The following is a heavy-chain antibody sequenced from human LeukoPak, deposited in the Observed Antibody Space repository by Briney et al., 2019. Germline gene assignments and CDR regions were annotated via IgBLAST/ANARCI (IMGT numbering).Heavy chain of an antibody. CDR1: GITVRSNY. D-gene: IGHD6-19*01. Sequence: GESLRLSCAASGITVRSNYMSWVRQAPGKGLEWVSVIYPGGTTYYPDSVKGRFTISRDNSKNTLFLQMNSLRAEDTAIYYCARLAVAYFDSWGQGTLVSVSS. CDR3: ARLAVAYFDS. J-gene: IGHJ4*02. V-gene: IGHV3-66*04. CDR2: IYPGGTT.